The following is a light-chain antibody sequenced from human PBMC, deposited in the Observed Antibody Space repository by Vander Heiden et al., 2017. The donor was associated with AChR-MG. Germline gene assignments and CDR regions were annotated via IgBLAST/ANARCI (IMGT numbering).Light chain of an antibody. V-gene: IGKV1-33*01. CDR2: EAS. CDR1: QDISNY. CDR3: QQDDNFPFT. J-gene: IGKJ3*01. Sequence: DTQMTQSPSSLSASVGDRVTITCQASQDISNYLNWYQQKPGKAPNLLIFEASNLETGVPSRFSGSGSGTDFTFTISSLQPEDIATYFCQQDDNFPFTFGPGTKVDIK.